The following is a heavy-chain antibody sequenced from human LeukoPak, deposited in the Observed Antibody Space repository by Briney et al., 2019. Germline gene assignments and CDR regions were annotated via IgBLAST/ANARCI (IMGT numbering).Heavy chain of an antibody. CDR1: GGSISSSSYY. D-gene: IGHD3-22*01. V-gene: IGHV4-39*01. Sequence: PSETLSLTCTVSGGSISSSSYYWGWIRQPPGKGLEWIGSIYYSGSTYYNPSLKSRVTISVDTSKNQFSLKLSSVTAADTAVYYCARPGGYYYDSSGYYPPLLDAFDIWGQGTMVTVSS. CDR2: IYYSGST. CDR3: ARPGGYYYDSSGYYPPLLDAFDI. J-gene: IGHJ3*02.